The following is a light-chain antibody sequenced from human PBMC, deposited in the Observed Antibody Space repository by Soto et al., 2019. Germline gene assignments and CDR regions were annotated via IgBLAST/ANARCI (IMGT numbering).Light chain of an antibody. Sequence: DIVMTQTPLSLPVTTGAPASISCRSSHSLLDSDDGNTYLDWYLQKPGQSPQLLIYTVSYRASGVPDRFSGSGSGTDFTLKISRVEAEDVGVYYCMQRIEFPLTFGGGTKVDIK. J-gene: IGKJ4*01. V-gene: IGKV2-40*01. CDR2: TVS. CDR1: HSLLDSDDGNTY. CDR3: MQRIEFPLT.